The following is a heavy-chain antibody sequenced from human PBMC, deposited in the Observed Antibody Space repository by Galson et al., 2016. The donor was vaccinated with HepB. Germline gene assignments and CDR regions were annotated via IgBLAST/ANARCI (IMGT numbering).Heavy chain of an antibody. Sequence: SLRLSCAASGFTFSSYGMHWVRQAPGKGLEWVAVIWYDGSNKNYADSVKGRFTISRDNSKNTVYLQMNSLRAEDTAVYYCARGAGTVMTVIYFDYWGQGAPVTVSS. CDR3: ARGAGTVMTVIYFDY. J-gene: IGHJ4*02. CDR1: GFTFSSYG. V-gene: IGHV3-33*01. D-gene: IGHD2-21*02. CDR2: IWYDGSNK.